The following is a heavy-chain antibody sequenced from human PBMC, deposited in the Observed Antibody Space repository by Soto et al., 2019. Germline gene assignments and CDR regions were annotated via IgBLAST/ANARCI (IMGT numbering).Heavy chain of an antibody. V-gene: IGHV1-8*02. J-gene: IGHJ4*02. CDR3: AALPRAVAGSYYFDY. D-gene: IGHD6-19*01. CDR1: GYTFTIYA. Sequence: ASVKVSCKASGYTFTIYAMYWVRQAPGQGLEWMGWMNTNSGNTGYAQNLQGRVTMTRNTSISTAYMELSSLRSEDTAVYYCAALPRAVAGSYYFDYWGQGTLVTVSS. CDR2: MNTNSGNT.